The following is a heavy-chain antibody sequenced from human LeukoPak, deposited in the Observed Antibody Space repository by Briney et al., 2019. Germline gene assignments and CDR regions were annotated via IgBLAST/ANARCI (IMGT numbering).Heavy chain of an antibody. CDR2: INPNNSAT. D-gene: IGHD2-2*01. CDR3: AREINVPGFDAFDI. V-gene: IGHV1-2*02. Sequence: ASVKVSCKASGYTFPGYYMHWVRQAPGQGLEWMGWINPNNSATNYAQRFQGRVTMTRDTSISTAYMELSRLRSGDTAVYYCAREINVPGFDAFDIWGQGTMVTVSS. J-gene: IGHJ3*02. CDR1: GYTFPGYY.